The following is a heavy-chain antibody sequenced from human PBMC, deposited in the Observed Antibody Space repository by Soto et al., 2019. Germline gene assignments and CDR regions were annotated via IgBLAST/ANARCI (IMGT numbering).Heavy chain of an antibody. Sequence: QVQLVESGGGVVQPGRSLRLSCAASGFTFSSYGMHWVRQAPGKGLEWVAVIGYDGSNKYYADSVKGRFTISRDNSKNTLYLQMNSLRAEDTAVYYCARDVVGAYKFDYWGQGTLVTVSS. V-gene: IGHV3-33*01. D-gene: IGHD1-26*01. CDR1: GFTFSSYG. J-gene: IGHJ4*02. CDR3: ARDVVGAYKFDY. CDR2: IGYDGSNK.